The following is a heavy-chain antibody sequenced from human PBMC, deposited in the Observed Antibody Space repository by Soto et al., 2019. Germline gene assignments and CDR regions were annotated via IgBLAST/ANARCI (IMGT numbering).Heavy chain of an antibody. J-gene: IGHJ4*02. CDR1: GGSINSGDYY. CDR2: IYYSGST. V-gene: IGHV4-30-4*01. D-gene: IGHD3-3*01. Sequence: LSLTCTVSGGSINSGDYYWSWIRQPPGKGLEWIGYIYYSGSTYYNPSLKSRVTISVDTSKNQFSLKLSSVTAADTAVYYCARDRGVAMTVDYWGQGTLVTVSS. CDR3: ARDRGVAMTVDY.